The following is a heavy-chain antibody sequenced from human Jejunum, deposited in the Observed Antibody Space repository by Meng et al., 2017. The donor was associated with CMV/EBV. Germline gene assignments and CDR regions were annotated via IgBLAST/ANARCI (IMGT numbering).Heavy chain of an antibody. V-gene: IGHV3-30-3*01. J-gene: IGHJ4*02. CDR2: ISYDGSNE. CDR3: ARDRTSVIVPAAILY. D-gene: IGHD2-2*01. CDR1: FTFAIYP. Sequence: FTFAIYPLPWVRQAPGKGLEWVAVISYDGSNEYYADSVKGRFTVSRDNSKNTLYLQMNSLRPDDTAVYYCARDRTSVIVPAAILYWGQGTLVTVSS.